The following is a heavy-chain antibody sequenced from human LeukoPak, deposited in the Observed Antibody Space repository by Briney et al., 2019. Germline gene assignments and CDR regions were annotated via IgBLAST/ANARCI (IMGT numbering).Heavy chain of an antibody. D-gene: IGHD3-10*01. V-gene: IGHV4-34*01. CDR2: INHSGST. CDR3: ARGLPGSDTMVRGVMKXWFDX. Sequence: PSETLSLTCAVYGGSFSGYYWSWIRQPPGKGLDWIGEINHSGSTSYNPSLKTRVTISVDTPKNQFSLKLRYVTAADPAVYYCARGLPGSDTMVRGVMKXWFDXXGQGTLVTVS. CDR1: GGSFSGYY. J-gene: IGHJ5*02.